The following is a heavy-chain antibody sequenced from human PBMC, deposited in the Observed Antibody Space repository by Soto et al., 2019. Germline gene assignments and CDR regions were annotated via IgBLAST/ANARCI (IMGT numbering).Heavy chain of an antibody. J-gene: IGHJ4*02. D-gene: IGHD5-18*01. CDR1: GYTFTNYG. CDR3: APPTVDTGMPSGY. CDR2: IGGYKGNT. V-gene: IGHV1-18*01. Sequence: QVQLVQSGAEVTEPGASVKVSCKASGYTFTNYGVSWVRQAPGQGLEWMGWIGGYKGNTNYAQKLQGRVTLTTDTSTITAYMELSSLRSDDTAVYYCAPPTVDTGMPSGYWGQGSMVIFSS.